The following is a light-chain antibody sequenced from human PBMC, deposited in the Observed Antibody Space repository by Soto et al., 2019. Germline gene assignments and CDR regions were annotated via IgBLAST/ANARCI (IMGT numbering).Light chain of an antibody. J-gene: IGKJ5*01. Sequence: EIQMTQNTSSVSASVGDRVTITCPASQGINSWRAWYPQKPGKAPNLLIYTASSLQSRVPSRFSGSQAGTDFTLSISSLQPEDFATYYCPLAKSFPITFGQATRLEI. V-gene: IGKV1-12*01. CDR3: PLAKSFPIT. CDR2: TAS. CDR1: QGINSW.